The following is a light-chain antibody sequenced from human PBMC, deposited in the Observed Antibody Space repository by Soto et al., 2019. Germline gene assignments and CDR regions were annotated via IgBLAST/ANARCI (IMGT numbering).Light chain of an antibody. Sequence: TQSPGTLSLSPGERATLSCRASQSVSSSYLAWYQQKPGKAPKLLIYDASSLESGVPSRFSGSGSGTEFTLTISSLQPDDFATYYCQQYNSYPWTFGQGTKVEIK. J-gene: IGKJ1*01. V-gene: IGKV1-5*01. CDR1: QSVSSS. CDR3: QQYNSYPWT. CDR2: DAS.